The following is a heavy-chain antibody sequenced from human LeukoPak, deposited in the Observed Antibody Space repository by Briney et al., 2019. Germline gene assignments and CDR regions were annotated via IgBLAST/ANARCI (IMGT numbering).Heavy chain of an antibody. CDR3: ARDLGGYDNYFDY. CDR1: GGSISSYY. Sequence: SETLSLTCTVSGGSISSYYWSWIRQPPGKGLEWIGYIYYSGSTNYNPSLKSRVTISVDTSKNQFSLKLSSVTAADTAVYYCARDLGGYDNYFDYWGQGTLVTVSS. CDR2: IYYSGST. D-gene: IGHD5-12*01. J-gene: IGHJ4*02. V-gene: IGHV4-59*01.